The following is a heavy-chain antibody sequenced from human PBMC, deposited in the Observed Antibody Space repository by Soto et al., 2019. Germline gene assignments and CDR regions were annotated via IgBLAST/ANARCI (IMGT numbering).Heavy chain of an antibody. Sequence: QVQLVESGGGVVQPGRSLRLSCAASGFTSSSYGMHWVRQAPGKGLEWVAVISYDGSNKYYADSVKGRFTISRDNSKNTLYLQMNSLRAEDTAVYYCAKDEGGSYLAPFDYWGQGTLVTVSS. CDR2: ISYDGSNK. D-gene: IGHD1-26*01. J-gene: IGHJ4*02. CDR3: AKDEGGSYLAPFDY. V-gene: IGHV3-30*18. CDR1: GFTSSSYG.